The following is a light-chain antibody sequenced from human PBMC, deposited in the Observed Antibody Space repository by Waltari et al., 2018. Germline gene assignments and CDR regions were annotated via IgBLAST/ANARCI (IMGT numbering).Light chain of an antibody. Sequence: QSVLTQPPSVSGAPGQRVTIPCTGSGSNIGAGYDVHWYQQLPRAAPKLLLYGRTLWPLGVPDRFFVSTSGTSASLAITGLQAEDEADYYCQSYDTSLRVVFGGGTKLTVL. CDR1: GSNIGAGYD. J-gene: IGLJ3*02. CDR2: GRT. CDR3: QSYDTSLRVV. V-gene: IGLV1-40*01.